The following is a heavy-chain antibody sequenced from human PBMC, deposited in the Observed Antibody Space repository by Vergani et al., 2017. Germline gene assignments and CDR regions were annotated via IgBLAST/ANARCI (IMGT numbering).Heavy chain of an antibody. V-gene: IGHV4-38-2*01. CDR1: GYSISSGYY. Sequence: QVQLQESGPGLVKPSETLSLTCAVSGYSISSGYYWGWIRQPPGKGLEWIGSMYQSGSTYYNPSLKIRVTISVDTSKDQFSLKLSSVTAADTAVYYCARVRTIFGVALFDYWGQGTLVTVSS. J-gene: IGHJ4*02. D-gene: IGHD3-3*01. CDR2: MYQSGST. CDR3: ARVRTIFGVALFDY.